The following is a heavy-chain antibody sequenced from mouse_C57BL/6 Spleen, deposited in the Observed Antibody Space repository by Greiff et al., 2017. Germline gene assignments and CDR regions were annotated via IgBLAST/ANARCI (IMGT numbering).Heavy chain of an antibody. J-gene: IGHJ4*01. V-gene: IGHV5-16*01. CDR1: GFTFSDYY. Sequence: EVHLVESEGGLVQPGSSMKLSCTASGFTFSDYYMAWVRQVPEKGLEWVANINYDGSSTYYLDSLKSRFIISRDNAKNTLYLQMSSLKSEETATCYCAGGYDGYYYYAMDYWGQGTSVTVSS. D-gene: IGHD2-3*01. CDR2: INYDGSST. CDR3: AGGYDGYYYYAMDY.